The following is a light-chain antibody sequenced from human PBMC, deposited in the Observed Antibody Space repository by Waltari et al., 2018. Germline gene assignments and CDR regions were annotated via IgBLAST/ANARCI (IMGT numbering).Light chain of an antibody. CDR2: ENS. V-gene: IGLV6-57*02. Sequence: NFRLTQPHSLSESPGKTVTISCTGSSGSIASNYVQWYQQRPGSAPTTVICENSRRPSGVPDRFAGSTDTSSNSASLSIFGLKSEDEADYYCQSFDDANNVVFGGGTKLTVL. J-gene: IGLJ2*01. CDR3: QSFDDANNVV. CDR1: SGSIASNY.